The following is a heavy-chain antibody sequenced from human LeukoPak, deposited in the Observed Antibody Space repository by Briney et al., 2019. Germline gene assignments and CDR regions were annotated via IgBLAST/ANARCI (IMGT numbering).Heavy chain of an antibody. J-gene: IGHJ4*02. D-gene: IGHD3-3*01. Sequence: GGSLRLSCAASGFTFSSYGMHWVRQAPGKGLEWVAFIRYDGSNKYYADSVKGRFTISRDNSKNTLYLQMNSLRAEDTAVYYCAKEPYDFWSGHLDYWGQGTLVTVSS. CDR1: GFTFSSYG. V-gene: IGHV3-30*02. CDR3: AKEPYDFWSGHLDY. CDR2: IRYDGSNK.